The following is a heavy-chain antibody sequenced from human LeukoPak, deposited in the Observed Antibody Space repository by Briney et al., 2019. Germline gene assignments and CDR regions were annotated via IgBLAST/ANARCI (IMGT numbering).Heavy chain of an antibody. CDR1: GFTFNNYW. D-gene: IGHD7-27*01. Sequence: AGGSLRLSCEASGFTFNNYWMSWVRQAPGKGLEWVANIRYAGSERYYVDSVKGRFTISRDNSKNSLYLQMNSLTAEDTAVYYCVRDGSSWGNFDYWGQGTLVSVSS. J-gene: IGHJ4*02. CDR3: VRDGSSWGNFDY. CDR2: IRYAGSER. V-gene: IGHV3-7*01.